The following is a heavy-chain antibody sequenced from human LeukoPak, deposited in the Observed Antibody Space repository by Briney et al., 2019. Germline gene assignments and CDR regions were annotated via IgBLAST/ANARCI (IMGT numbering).Heavy chain of an antibody. CDR1: GYTFTGYY. V-gene: IGHV1-2*02. Sequence: ASVKVSCKASGYTFTGYYMHWVRQAPGQGLEWMGWINPNGGGTNYAQDFQGRVTMTRDSSISTAYMDLGRLTSDDTAVYYCARGPTVTTFDYWGQGTLVTVSS. CDR2: INPNGGGT. D-gene: IGHD4-17*01. J-gene: IGHJ4*02. CDR3: ARGPTVTTFDY.